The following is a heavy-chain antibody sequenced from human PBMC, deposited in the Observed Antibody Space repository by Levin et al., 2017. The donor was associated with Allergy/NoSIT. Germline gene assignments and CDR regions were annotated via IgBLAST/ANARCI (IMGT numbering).Heavy chain of an antibody. V-gene: IGHV3-48*01. Sequence: GGSLRLSCAASGFTFSSYSMNWVRQAPGKGLEWVSYISSSSSTIYYADSVKGRFTISRDNAKNSLYLQMNSLRAEDTAVYYCARTPYSGSYYVFSWGQGTLVTVSS. D-gene: IGHD1-26*01. CDR3: ARTPYSGSYYVFS. CDR1: GFTFSSYS. J-gene: IGHJ4*02. CDR2: ISSSSSTI.